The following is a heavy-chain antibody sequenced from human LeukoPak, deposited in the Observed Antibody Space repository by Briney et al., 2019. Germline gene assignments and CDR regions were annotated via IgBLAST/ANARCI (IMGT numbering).Heavy chain of an antibody. V-gene: IGHV4-39*01. J-gene: IGHJ4*02. CDR3: ARLGGYHDPPDY. Sequence: SETLTLTCTVSGGSISSRSYYWGWTRQPPGKGLEWIGTIYYSGGTYYNPSLRSRVTVSVDTSKNQFFLKLSSVTAADTAVYYCARLGGYHDPPDYWGQGTLVTVSS. CDR2: IYYSGGT. CDR1: GGSISSRSYY. D-gene: IGHD3-16*02.